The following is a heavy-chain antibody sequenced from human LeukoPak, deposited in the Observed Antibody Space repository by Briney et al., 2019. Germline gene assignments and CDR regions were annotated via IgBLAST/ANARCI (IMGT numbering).Heavy chain of an antibody. V-gene: IGHV3-23*01. CDR2: IVDSGGST. J-gene: IGHJ4*02. CDR1: GFNFRSYG. CDR3: GKDFYDSGGYTDY. D-gene: IGHD3-22*01. Sequence: GGSLRLSCAASGFNFRSYGMSWVRQAPGKGLEWVSGIVDSGGSTYYADSVKGRFTISRDNPKNTLYLQMNSLRAEDTAIYYCGKDFYDSGGYTDYWGQGTLVTVSS.